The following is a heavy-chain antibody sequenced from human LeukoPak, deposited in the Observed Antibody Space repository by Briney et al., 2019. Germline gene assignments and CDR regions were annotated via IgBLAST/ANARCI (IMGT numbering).Heavy chain of an antibody. Sequence: GGSLRLSCAASGFTFSNHGMNWVRQAPGKGLEWVSGISPSGDITYYADSVKGRFTISRDNSKNTLYLEVISLTAEDTAVYYCAKDDAWLRFGEWSQRTLVTVSS. CDR1: GFTFSNHG. CDR2: ISPSGDIT. CDR3: AKDDAWLRFGE. V-gene: IGHV3-23*01. D-gene: IGHD3-10*01. J-gene: IGHJ4*02.